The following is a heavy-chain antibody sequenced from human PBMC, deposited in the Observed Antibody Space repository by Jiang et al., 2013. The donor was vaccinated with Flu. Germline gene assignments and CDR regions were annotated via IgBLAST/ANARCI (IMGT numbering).Heavy chain of an antibody. V-gene: IGHV5-10-1*01. Sequence: SGAEVKKPGESLRISCQGSGYSFTSYWISWVRQMPGKGLEWMGRIDPSDSYTNYSPSFQGHVTISADKSISTAYLQWSSLKASDTAIYYCAILADPYYDSWSGPAGRGFDIWGQGTLVTVSS. CDR3: AILADPYYDSWSGPAGRGFDI. CDR1: GYSFTSYW. CDR2: IDPSDSYT. D-gene: IGHD3-3*01. J-gene: IGHJ3*02.